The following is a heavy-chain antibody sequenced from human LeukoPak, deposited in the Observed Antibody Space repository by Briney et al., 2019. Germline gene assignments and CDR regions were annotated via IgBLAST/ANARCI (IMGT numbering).Heavy chain of an antibody. V-gene: IGHV3-30-3*01. CDR2: ISYDGSNK. CDR1: GFPYSSYA. Sequence: GGPVRLSRAASGFPYSSYAIHGLRQAPGKGLEWVAVISYDGSNKYFADSVKGRFTISRDNYKNTLYLQMNSLRAEDTAGYYCARSYFFGSGSYYDYWGQGTLVTVSS. J-gene: IGHJ4*02. D-gene: IGHD3-10*01. CDR3: ARSYFFGSGSYYDY.